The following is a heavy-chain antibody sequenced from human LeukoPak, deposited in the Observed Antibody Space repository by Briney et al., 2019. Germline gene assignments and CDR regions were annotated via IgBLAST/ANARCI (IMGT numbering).Heavy chain of an antibody. J-gene: IGHJ4*02. V-gene: IGHV4-39*07. CDR3: ASSLLFLEWLPRGYYFDN. CDR1: GGSINSSSYY. D-gene: IGHD3-3*01. CDR2: IFYSGNT. Sequence: SETLSLTCTVSGGSINSSSYYWGWIRQPPGKGPEWIGSIFYSGNTYDNPSLKSRVTISVDTSKNQFSLKLTSVTAADMAVYYCASSLLFLEWLPRGYYFDNWGQGTLVTVSS.